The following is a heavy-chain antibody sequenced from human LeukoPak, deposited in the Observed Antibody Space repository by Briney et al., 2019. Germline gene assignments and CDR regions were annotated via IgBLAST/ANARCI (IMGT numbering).Heavy chain of an antibody. J-gene: IGHJ4*02. CDR2: ISGTGGST. CDR3: AKFQANYYDSSGYGCFDY. CDR1: GFTFDDYA. D-gene: IGHD3-22*01. Sequence: GGSLRLSCAASGFTFDDYAMHWVRQAPGKGLEWVSIISGTGGSTYYADSVKGRFTISRDNSKNTMYLQMNSLRAEDTAVYYCAKFQANYYDSSGYGCFDYWGQGTLVTVSS. V-gene: IGHV3-23*01.